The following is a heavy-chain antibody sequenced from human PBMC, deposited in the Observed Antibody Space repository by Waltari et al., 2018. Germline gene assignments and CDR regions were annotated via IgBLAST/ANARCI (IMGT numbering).Heavy chain of an antibody. CDR2: IWYDGSNK. Sequence: QVQLVESGGGVVQPGRSLRLSCAASGFTFSSYGMHWVRQAPGKGLGWVVVIWYDGSNKYYAEAVKGRVTISRDNSKNTLYLQMNSLRAEDTAVYYCARDANIVATIGMDVWGQGTTVTVSS. V-gene: IGHV3-33*01. CDR1: GFTFSSYG. J-gene: IGHJ6*02. D-gene: IGHD5-12*01. CDR3: ARDANIVATIGMDV.